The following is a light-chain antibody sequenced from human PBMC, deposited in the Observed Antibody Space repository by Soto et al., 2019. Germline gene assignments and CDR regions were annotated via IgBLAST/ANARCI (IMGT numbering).Light chain of an antibody. J-gene: IGLJ1*01. Sequence: QSALTQPPSASGSPGQSVTISCTGTSSDVGANNYVSWCQQHPGKAPKLMIYEVTKRPSGVPDRFSGSKSGNTASLTVSGLQAEDEADYYCSSYAGTNRVFGTGTKVTVL. CDR1: SSDVGANNY. V-gene: IGLV2-8*01. CDR3: SSYAGTNRV. CDR2: EVT.